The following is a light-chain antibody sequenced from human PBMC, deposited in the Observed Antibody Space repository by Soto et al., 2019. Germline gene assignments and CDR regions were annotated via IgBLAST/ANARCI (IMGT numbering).Light chain of an antibody. Sequence: EIVLTQSPGTLSLSPGERATLSCRTSQSVSSSYLAWYQQKPGQAPRLLIYGASSRATGIPDRFRGSGSGTDFTLTISCLQSDDFATYYCQQYYSYPRRTFGQGTKVEIK. V-gene: IGKV3-20*01. CDR3: QQYYSYPRRT. J-gene: IGKJ1*01. CDR2: GAS. CDR1: QSVSSSY.